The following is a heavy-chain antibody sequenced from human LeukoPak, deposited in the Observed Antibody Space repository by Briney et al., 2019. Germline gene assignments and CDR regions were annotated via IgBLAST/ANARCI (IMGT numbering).Heavy chain of an antibody. CDR2: IIPIFGTA. D-gene: IGHD4-17*01. V-gene: IGHV1-69*05. Sequence: GASVKVSCKASGGTFSSYTISWVRQAPGQGLEWMGRIIPIFGTANYAQKFQGRVTITTDESTSTAYMELSSLRSEDTAVYYCARGTTVTTFLDYWGQGTLVTVSS. CDR3: ARGTTVTTFLDY. J-gene: IGHJ4*02. CDR1: GGTFSSYT.